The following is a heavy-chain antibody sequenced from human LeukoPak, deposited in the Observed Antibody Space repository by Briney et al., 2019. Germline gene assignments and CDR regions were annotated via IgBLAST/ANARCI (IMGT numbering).Heavy chain of an antibody. J-gene: IGHJ4*02. CDR1: GRSISSYY. D-gene: IGHD3-10*01. V-gene: IGHV4-59*01. CDR2: IYYSGST. CDR3: ARVVRGVYYFDY. Sequence: SETLSHTCTVSGRSISSYYWSWIRQPPGKGLEWIGYIYYSGSTNYNPSLKSRVTISVDTSKNQFSLKLSSVTAADTAVYYCARVVRGVYYFDYWGQGTLVTVSS.